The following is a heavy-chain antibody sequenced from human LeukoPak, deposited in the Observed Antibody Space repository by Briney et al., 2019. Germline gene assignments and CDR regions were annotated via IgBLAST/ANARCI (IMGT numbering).Heavy chain of an antibody. CDR1: GLTFSTSE. CDR3: TSASR. Sequence: PGGSLRLSCAASGLTFSTSEIHWVRHTPGKGLEWLSYNSSDGTTVYYADSVRGRFTISRDNAKNSLYLQMNSLSGDDTAAYYCTSASRWGQGTLVTVSS. V-gene: IGHV3-48*03. CDR2: NSSDGTTV. J-gene: IGHJ3*01.